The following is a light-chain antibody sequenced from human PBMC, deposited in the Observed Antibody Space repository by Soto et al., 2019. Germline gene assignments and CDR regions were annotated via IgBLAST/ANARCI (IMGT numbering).Light chain of an antibody. Sequence: EIVLTQSPGTLSLSPGERATLSCRASQSVSSSYLAWYQQKPGQAPMLLIYGASSRATGIPDRFSGSGSGTEFTLTISRLEPEDFAVYYCQQYGSSPPFTFGPGTKVDIK. CDR3: QQYGSSPPFT. J-gene: IGKJ3*01. CDR2: GAS. V-gene: IGKV3-20*01. CDR1: QSVSSSY.